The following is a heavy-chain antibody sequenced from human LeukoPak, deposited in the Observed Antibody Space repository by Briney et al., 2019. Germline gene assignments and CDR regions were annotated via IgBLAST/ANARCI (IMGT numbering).Heavy chain of an antibody. D-gene: IGHD5-12*01. CDR3: ATEPSRSYSFDHLDF. CDR2: VVPMFGIR. CDR1: GGTFNNYA. V-gene: IGHV1-69*04. Sequence: ASVKVSCKTSGGTFNNYAISWVRQAPGQGLEWMGRVVPMFGIRNYPQTFRGRVNITADKATNTVYMELRSLRAEDTAIYYCATEPSRSYSFDHLDFWGLGTPVTVPS. J-gene: IGHJ4*02.